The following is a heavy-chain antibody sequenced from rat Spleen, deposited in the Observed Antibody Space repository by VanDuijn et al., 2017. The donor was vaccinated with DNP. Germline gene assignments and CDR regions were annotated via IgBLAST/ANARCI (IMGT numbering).Heavy chain of an antibody. Sequence: EVQLVESGGDLVQPGRSLKLSCVASGFTFNNYWMTWIRQVPGKGLEWVASITSSGGSTYYPDSVKGRFTISRDNAKNTLYLQMNSLRSEDTATYYCARDRDYSGDPDYWGQGVMVTVSS. J-gene: IGHJ2*01. CDR2: ITSSGGST. CDR3: ARDRDYSGDPDY. CDR1: GFTFNNYW. V-gene: IGHV5-31*01. D-gene: IGHD1-1*01.